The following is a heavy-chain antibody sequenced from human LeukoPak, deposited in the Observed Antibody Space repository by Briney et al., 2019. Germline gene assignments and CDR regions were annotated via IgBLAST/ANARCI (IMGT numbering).Heavy chain of an antibody. Sequence: SETLSLTCTVSNTSIIGYYWSWLRQSPGQGLEWIGYVYYSGSTNYNPSLKSRVTLSIDTSQMQFYLKLSSVTAADTAVYYCAREVYYYDSSGYRPWYFDYWGQGTLVTVSS. V-gene: IGHV4-59*12. CDR2: VYYSGST. CDR3: AREVYYYDSSGYRPWYFDY. D-gene: IGHD3-22*01. CDR1: NTSIIGYY. J-gene: IGHJ4*02.